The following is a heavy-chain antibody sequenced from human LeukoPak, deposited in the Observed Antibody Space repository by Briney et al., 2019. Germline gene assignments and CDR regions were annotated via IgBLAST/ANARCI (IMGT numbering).Heavy chain of an antibody. D-gene: IGHD3-22*01. Sequence: ASVKVSCKASGYTFTGYYMHWVRQAPGQGLEWVGWINPNSGGTNYAQKFQGRVTMTRDTSISTAYMELSRLRSDDTAVYYCATYYYDSSGYYYIDYWGQGTLVTVSS. CDR2: INPNSGGT. J-gene: IGHJ4*02. CDR1: GYTFTGYY. CDR3: ATYYYDSSGYYYIDY. V-gene: IGHV1-2*02.